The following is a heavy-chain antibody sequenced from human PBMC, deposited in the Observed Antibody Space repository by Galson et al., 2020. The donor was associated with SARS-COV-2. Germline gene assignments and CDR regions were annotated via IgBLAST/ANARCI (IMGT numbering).Heavy chain of an antibody. CDR3: ARDQRGTTVTTDNGFDP. D-gene: IGHD4-17*01. V-gene: IGHV6-1*01. CDR2: TYYRSKWFN. J-gene: IGHJ5*02. CDR1: GDSVSNKSAA. Sequence: SQTLSLTCVISGDSVSNKSAAWTWIRQSPSRGLEWLGRTYYRSKWFNDYAESVKGRIIINPDTSKNQFSLQLNSVTPEDTAVYYCARDQRGTTVTTDNGFDPWGPGTLVTVSS.